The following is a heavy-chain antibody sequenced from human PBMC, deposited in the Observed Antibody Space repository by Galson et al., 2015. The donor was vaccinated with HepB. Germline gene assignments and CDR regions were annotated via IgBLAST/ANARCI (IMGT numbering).Heavy chain of an antibody. D-gene: IGHD6-13*01. Sequence: SVKVSCKASGYTFTGYYMHWVRQAPGQGLEWMGWINPNSGGTNYAQKFQGRVTMTRNTSISTAYMDLSSLRSEDTAVYYCARGRSGYSSSWYWFDPWGQGTLVTVSS. CDR1: GYTFTGYY. CDR3: ARGRSGYSSSWYWFDP. CDR2: INPNSGGT. V-gene: IGHV1-2*02. J-gene: IGHJ5*02.